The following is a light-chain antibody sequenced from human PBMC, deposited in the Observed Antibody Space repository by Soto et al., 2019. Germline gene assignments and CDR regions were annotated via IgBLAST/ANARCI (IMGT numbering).Light chain of an antibody. Sequence: EIVLTQSPGTLSLSPGERATLSCRASHSVSSSFLAWYQQKPGQAPRLLIYGASSRATGIPDRFSGSGSGTDSTLTISRLEPEDFAVYYCQQYGSSPITFGQGTRLEIK. J-gene: IGKJ5*01. CDR3: QQYGSSPIT. CDR2: GAS. CDR1: HSVSSSF. V-gene: IGKV3-20*01.